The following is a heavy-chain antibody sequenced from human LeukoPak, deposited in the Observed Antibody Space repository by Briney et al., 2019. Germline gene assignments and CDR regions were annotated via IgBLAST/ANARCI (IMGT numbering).Heavy chain of an antibody. CDR2: IYSGGST. CDR1: GFTVSSNY. CDR3: AREAVTRNYFDY. Sequence: GGSLRLSCAASGFTVSSNYMNCVRQAPGKGLEWVSVIYSGGSTYYADSVKGRFTISRDNSKNTLYLQMNSLGAEDTAVYYCAREAVTRNYFDYWGQGTLVTVSS. J-gene: IGHJ4*02. D-gene: IGHD4-17*01. V-gene: IGHV3-53*01.